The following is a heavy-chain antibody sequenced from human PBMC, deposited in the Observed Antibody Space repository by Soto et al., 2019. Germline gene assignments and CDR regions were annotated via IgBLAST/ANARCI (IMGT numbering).Heavy chain of an antibody. J-gene: IGHJ4*02. D-gene: IGHD1-1*01. CDR2: VIPRFGTT. CDR1: GDSFSKYT. CDR3: ARGRGLYNSGRSQLDS. V-gene: IGHV1-69*13. Sequence: SVKVSCKASGDSFSKYTVNWVRQAPRQGLEWVGGVIPRFGTTNFAPTLQGRVTITADQSMNIVYMELSSLRSEDTALYYCARGRGLYNSGRSQLDSWGQGTLVTVSS.